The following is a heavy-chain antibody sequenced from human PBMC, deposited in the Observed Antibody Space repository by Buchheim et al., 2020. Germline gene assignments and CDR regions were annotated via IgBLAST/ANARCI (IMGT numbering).Heavy chain of an antibody. CDR1: GFTFSNAW. Sequence: EVQLVESGGGLVKPGGSLRLSCAASGFTFSNAWMSWVRQAPGKGLEWVGRIKSKTDGGTTDYAAPVKGRFTISRDDSKNTLYLQMNSLKTEDTAVYYCTALGYGRYSGSYGGNFDYWGQGTL. J-gene: IGHJ4*02. CDR3: TALGYGRYSGSYGGNFDY. V-gene: IGHV3-15*01. CDR2: IKSKTDGGTT. D-gene: IGHD1-26*01.